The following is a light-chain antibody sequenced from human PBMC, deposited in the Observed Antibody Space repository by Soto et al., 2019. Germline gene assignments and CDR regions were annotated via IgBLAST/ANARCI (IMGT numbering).Light chain of an antibody. CDR3: TSYASGSSHVV. V-gene: IGLV2-14*01. CDR2: DVN. CDR1: SSDIAGYDY. Sequence: QSALTQPASVSGSPGQSITLSCTGTSSDIAGYDYVSWYQRHPGKAPKLIIYDVNNRPSGVSNRFSGSKSGNTASLTISGLQAEDEADYYCTSYASGSSHVVFGGGTKLTIL. J-gene: IGLJ2*01.